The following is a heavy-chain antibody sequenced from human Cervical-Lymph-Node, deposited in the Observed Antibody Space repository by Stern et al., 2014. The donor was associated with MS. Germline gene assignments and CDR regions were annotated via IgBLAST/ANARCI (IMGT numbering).Heavy chain of an antibody. CDR3: ATSTASDAFDI. V-gene: IGHV3-33*01. D-gene: IGHD2/OR15-2a*01. CDR1: GLTFSTSV. J-gene: IGHJ3*02. CDR2: VWNDGSKE. Sequence: VQLVQSGGGVVQPGRSLRLSCVASGLTFSTSVMHWVRQAPGKGLEWVAVVWNDGSKEHFTEAVKGRFSTSRDTAKNTLHLQMSSLRAEYTAVYFCATSTASDAFDIWGQGTLVTVSS.